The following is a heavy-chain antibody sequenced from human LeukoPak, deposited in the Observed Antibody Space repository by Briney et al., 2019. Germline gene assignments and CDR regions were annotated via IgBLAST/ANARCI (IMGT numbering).Heavy chain of an antibody. Sequence: PSETLSLTCTVSGGSISSYYWSWIRQPPGKGLEWIGYIYYSGSPYYSPSLKSRVTISVDTSKNQFSLKLSSVTAADTAVYYCATLYSSSWYQSDYWGQGTLVTVSS. CDR1: GGSISSYY. CDR3: ATLYSSSWYQSDY. J-gene: IGHJ4*02. CDR2: IYYSGSP. D-gene: IGHD6-13*01. V-gene: IGHV4-59*04.